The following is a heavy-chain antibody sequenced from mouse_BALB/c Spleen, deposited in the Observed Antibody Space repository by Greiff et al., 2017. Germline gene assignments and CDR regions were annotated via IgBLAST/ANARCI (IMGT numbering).Heavy chain of an antibody. Sequence: EVQLVESGGGLVQPGGSLRLSCATSGFTFTDYYMSWVRQPPGKALEWLGFIRNKANGYTTEYSASVKGRFTISRDNSQSILYLQMNTLRAEDSATYYCAREGESSPVYFDYWGQGTTLTVSS. CDR3: AREGESSPVYFDY. D-gene: IGHD1-1*01. V-gene: IGHV7-3*02. J-gene: IGHJ2*01. CDR1: GFTFTDYY. CDR2: IRNKANGYTT.